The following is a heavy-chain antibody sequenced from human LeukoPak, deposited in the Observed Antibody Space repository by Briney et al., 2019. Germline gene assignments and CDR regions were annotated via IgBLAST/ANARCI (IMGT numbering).Heavy chain of an antibody. V-gene: IGHV3-7*01. CDR2: INQGGSEK. Sequence: QPGRSLRLSCAASGFTFSSYAMHWVRQAPEKGLEWVANINQGGSEKYYVDSVRGRFTISRDNAKNSLYLQMNSLRADDTAVYYCARDVTALDSWGQGTLVTVSS. J-gene: IGHJ4*02. D-gene: IGHD2-2*01. CDR1: GFTFSSYA. CDR3: ARDVTALDS.